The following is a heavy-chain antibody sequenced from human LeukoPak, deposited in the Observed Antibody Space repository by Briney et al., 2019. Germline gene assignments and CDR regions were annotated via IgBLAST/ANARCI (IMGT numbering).Heavy chain of an antibody. CDR2: INPSNGLS. V-gene: IGHV1-46*01. D-gene: IGHD6-19*01. Sequence: ASVKVSCKASGYPFTSYYMHWVRHAPGQGLELMAIINPSNGLSTYAQKFQGRVTMTRDTSTSTVYMELSSLRSEDTAVYYCARYLTPGIPVAGYWGLRTLVTVSS. CDR3: ARYLTPGIPVAGY. J-gene: IGHJ4*02. CDR1: GYPFTSYY.